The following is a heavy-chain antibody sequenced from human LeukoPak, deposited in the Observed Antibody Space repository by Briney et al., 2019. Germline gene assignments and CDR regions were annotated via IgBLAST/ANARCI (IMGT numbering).Heavy chain of an antibody. Sequence: GGSLRLSCAASGFTFSSYSMNWVRQAPGKGLEWVSYISSSSSTIYYADSVKGRFTISRDNAKNSLYLQMNSLRAEDTAVYYCARQWYYYDSSGYYYDAFGIWGQGTTVTVSS. D-gene: IGHD3-22*01. CDR3: ARQWYYYDSSGYYYDAFGI. CDR2: ISSSSSTI. CDR1: GFTFSSYS. V-gene: IGHV3-48*04. J-gene: IGHJ3*02.